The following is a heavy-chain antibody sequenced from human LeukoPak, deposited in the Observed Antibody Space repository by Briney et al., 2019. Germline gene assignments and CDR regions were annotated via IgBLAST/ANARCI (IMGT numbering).Heavy chain of an antibody. D-gene: IGHD6-25*01. Sequence: SETLSLTCAVYGGSFSGYYWSWIRQPPGKGLEWIGEINHSGSTNYNPSLKSRVTISVDTSKNQFSLKLSSVTAADTAVYYCAYSSGSIDYWGQGTLVTVSS. CDR2: INHSGST. CDR3: AYSSGSIDY. V-gene: IGHV4-34*01. J-gene: IGHJ4*02. CDR1: GGSFSGYY.